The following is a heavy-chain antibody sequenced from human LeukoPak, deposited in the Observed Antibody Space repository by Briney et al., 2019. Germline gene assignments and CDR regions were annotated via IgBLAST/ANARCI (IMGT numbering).Heavy chain of an antibody. CDR3: ASGDYGDSGY. Sequence: GGSLRLSCAASGFTFSDYYMSWIRQAPGKGLEWVSYISSSSSYTNYADSVKGRFTISRDNAKNSLYPQMNSPRAEDTAVYYCASGDYGDSGYWGQGTLVTVSS. J-gene: IGHJ4*02. CDR1: GFTFSDYY. D-gene: IGHD4-17*01. CDR2: ISSSSSYT. V-gene: IGHV3-11*06.